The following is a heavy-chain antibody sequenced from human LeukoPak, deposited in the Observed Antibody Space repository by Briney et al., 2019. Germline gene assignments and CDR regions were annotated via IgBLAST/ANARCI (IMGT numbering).Heavy chain of an antibody. V-gene: IGHV3-66*01. CDR1: GFTVSSNY. D-gene: IGHD1-26*01. J-gene: IGHJ4*02. CDR3: ARGSGSHFDY. Sequence: GGSLRLSCAASGFTVSSNYMSWVRQAPGRGLEWVPVIYSGGSTYYADSVKGRFTISRDNSKNTLFLQMNSLRAGDTAVYYCARGSGSHFDYWGQGTLVTVSS. CDR2: IYSGGST.